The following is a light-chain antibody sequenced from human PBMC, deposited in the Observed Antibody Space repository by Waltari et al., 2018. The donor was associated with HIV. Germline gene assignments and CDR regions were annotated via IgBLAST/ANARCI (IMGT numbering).Light chain of an antibody. CDR3: ATWDDSLNGLI. J-gene: IGLJ2*01. Sequence: QSVLTQPPSASATPGQRVTISCSGSSFNIGRNTVSWYQQLPGTAPKLLIYTNDRRPSGVPARFSGSKSGTSASLAISGLQSGDEADYYCATWDDSLNGLIFGGGTKLSVL. V-gene: IGLV1-44*01. CDR1: SFNIGRNT. CDR2: TND.